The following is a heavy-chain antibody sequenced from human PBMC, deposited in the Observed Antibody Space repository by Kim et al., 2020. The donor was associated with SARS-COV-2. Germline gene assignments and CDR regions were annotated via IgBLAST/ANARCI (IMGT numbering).Heavy chain of an antibody. CDR1: GFTFSSYS. J-gene: IGHJ6*02. CDR3: ARDTSSGWFISSGYYGMDV. CDR2: ISSSSSYI. V-gene: IGHV3-21*01. Sequence: GGSLRLSCAASGFTFSSYSMNWVRQAPGKGLEWVSSISSSSSYIYYADSVKGRFTISRDNAKNSLYLQMNSLRAEDTAVYYCARDTSSGWFISSGYYGMDVWGQGTTVTVSS. D-gene: IGHD6-19*01.